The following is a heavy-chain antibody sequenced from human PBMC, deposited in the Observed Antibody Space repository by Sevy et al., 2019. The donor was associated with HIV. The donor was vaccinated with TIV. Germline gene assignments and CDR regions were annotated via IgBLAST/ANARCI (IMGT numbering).Heavy chain of an antibody. CDR2: ISYSGST. J-gene: IGHJ4*02. D-gene: IGHD4-17*01. CDR3: VRDRGDYFDY. V-gene: IGHV4-59*01. CDR1: GGSISNYY. Sequence: SETLSLSYTVSGGSISNYYWSRIRRPPGKGLEWIGYISYSGSTNYNPSLKSRVTISVDTSKNQFSLKLRSVTAADTAVYYCVRDRGDYFDYWGQGTLVTVSS.